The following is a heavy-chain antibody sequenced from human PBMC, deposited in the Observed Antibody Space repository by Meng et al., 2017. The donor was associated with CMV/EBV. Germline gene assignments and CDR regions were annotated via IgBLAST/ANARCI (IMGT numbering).Heavy chain of an antibody. CDR1: GGSISSYY. Sequence: SETLSLTCTVSGGSISSYYWSWIRQPPGKGLEWIGYIYYSGSTNYNPSLKSRVTISVDTSKNQFSLKLSSVTAADRAVYYCARDRRVRGVIGYYYYGMDVWGQGTTVTVSS. V-gene: IGHV4-59*01. D-gene: IGHD3-10*01. CDR2: IYYSGST. CDR3: ARDRRVRGVIGYYYYGMDV. J-gene: IGHJ6*02.